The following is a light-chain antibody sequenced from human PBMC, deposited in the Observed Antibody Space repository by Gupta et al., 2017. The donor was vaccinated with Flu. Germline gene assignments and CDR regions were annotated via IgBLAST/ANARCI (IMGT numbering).Light chain of an antibody. CDR3: AAWDDSLSGVV. J-gene: IGLJ2*01. CDR2: RNN. CDR1: SSNIGSNY. Sequence: SVLTQPPSASGTPGPRVTISCSGSSSNIGSNYVYWYQQLPGTAPKLLIYRNNQRPSGVPDRFSGSKSGTSASLAISGLRSEDEAEYYCAAWDDSLSGVVFGGGTKLTVL. V-gene: IGLV1-47*01.